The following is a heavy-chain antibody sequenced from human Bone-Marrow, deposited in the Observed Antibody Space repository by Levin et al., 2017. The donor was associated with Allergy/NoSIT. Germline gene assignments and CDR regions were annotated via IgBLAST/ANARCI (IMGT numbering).Heavy chain of an antibody. CDR1: GLTFSDHF. CDR3: TRWLNDGLDI. J-gene: IGHJ3*02. V-gene: IGHV3-72*01. CDR2: IRSKATSDST. D-gene: IGHD5-12*01. Sequence: QAGGSLRLSCAASGLTFSDHFMDWVRQAPGKGLEWIGRIRSKATSDSTGYAASVKGRFTISRDDSQNSLYLQMNSLKTEDTAVYYCTRWLNDGLDIWAQGTTVTVSS.